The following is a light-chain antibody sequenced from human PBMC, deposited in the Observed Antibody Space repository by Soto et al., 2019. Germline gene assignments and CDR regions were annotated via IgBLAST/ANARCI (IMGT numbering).Light chain of an antibody. CDR2: SAS. J-gene: IGKJ5*01. CDR1: QRVGIN. CDR3: QQYYSTPIT. Sequence: EIVMTQSPATLSVSPGETATLSCRASQRVGINLAWYQQKPGQAPRLLIYSASTRASGIPDRFSGSGSGTEFTLTISRLQSEDFAFFYCQQYYSTPITFGQGTRLEIK. V-gene: IGKV3-15*01.